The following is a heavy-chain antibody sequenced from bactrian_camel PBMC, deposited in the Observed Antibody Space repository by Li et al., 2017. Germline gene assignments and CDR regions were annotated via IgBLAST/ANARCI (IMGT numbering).Heavy chain of an antibody. Sequence: VQLVESGGGSVQPGGSLRLSCDASGYTYSSNCMGWFRQAPGKEREGVARIYTGSGNTYYADSVKGRFTISQDNAKNTVHLQMNSLKPEDTAMYYCAARGPYCYTKLSVADFTYWGQGTQVTVS. CDR2: IYTGSGNT. CDR1: GYTYSSNC. CDR3: AARGPYCYTKLSVADFTY. D-gene: IGHD2*01. J-gene: IGHJ6*01. V-gene: IGHV3S40*01.